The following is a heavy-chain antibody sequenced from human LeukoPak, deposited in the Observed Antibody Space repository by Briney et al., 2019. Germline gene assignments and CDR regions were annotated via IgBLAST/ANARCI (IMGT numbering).Heavy chain of an antibody. CDR3: ARSGCSSTSCLLGYYYMDV. CDR2: MNPNSGNT. V-gene: IGHV1-8*03. Sequence: ASAEVSCKASGYTFTSYDINWVRQATGQGLEWMGWMNPNSGNTGYAQKFQGRVTITRNTSISTAYMELSSLRSKDTAVYYCARSGCSSTSCLLGYYYMDVWGKGTTVTVSS. D-gene: IGHD2-2*01. CDR1: GYTFTSYD. J-gene: IGHJ6*03.